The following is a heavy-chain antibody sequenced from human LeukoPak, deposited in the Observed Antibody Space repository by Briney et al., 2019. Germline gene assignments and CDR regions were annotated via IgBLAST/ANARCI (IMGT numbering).Heavy chain of an antibody. Sequence: KTSETLSLTCAVYGGSFSGYYWSWIRQPPGKGLEWIGEINHSGSTNYNPSLKSRVTISVDTSKNQFSLKLSSVTAADTAVYYCARGIVGAAELIDYWGQGTLVTVSS. D-gene: IGHD1-26*01. V-gene: IGHV4-34*01. CDR3: ARGIVGAAELIDY. CDR1: GGSFSGYY. J-gene: IGHJ4*02. CDR2: INHSGST.